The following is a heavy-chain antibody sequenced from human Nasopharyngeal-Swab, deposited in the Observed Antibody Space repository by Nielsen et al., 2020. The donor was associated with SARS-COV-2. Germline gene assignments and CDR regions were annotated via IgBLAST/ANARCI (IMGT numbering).Heavy chain of an antibody. CDR1: GYTFTSYA. CDR2: INTNTGNP. V-gene: IGHV7-4-1*02. J-gene: IGHJ4*02. D-gene: IGHD5-12*01. Sequence: ASVKVSRKASGYTFTSYAMNWMRQAPGQGLEWMGWINTNTGNPTYAQGFTGRFVFSLDTSVSTAYLQISSLKAEDTAVYYCARGDIVATIDWGVHFDYWGQGTLVTVSS. CDR3: ARGDIVATIDWGVHFDY.